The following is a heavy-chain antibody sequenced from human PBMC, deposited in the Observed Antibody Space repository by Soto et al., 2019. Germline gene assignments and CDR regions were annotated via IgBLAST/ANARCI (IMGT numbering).Heavy chain of an antibody. D-gene: IGHD3-10*01. V-gene: IGHV4-39*01. CDR3: ARHGSGRQYPVDS. Sequence: QLQLQESGPGLVQPSGTLSLTGTVSGGSSTSGDNYYWGWVRQPPGKGLEYIGSVHHNGRTYSNQSLKSRVTVSADPSKNQFSLKLTSVTAADTAVYYCARHGSGRQYPVDSWGQGPLVTVSS. CDR2: VHHNGRT. J-gene: IGHJ4*02. CDR1: GGSSTSGDNYY.